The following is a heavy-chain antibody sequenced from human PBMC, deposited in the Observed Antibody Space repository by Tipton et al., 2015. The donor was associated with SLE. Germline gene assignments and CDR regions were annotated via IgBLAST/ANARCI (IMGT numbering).Heavy chain of an antibody. V-gene: IGHV4-59*01. CDR2: ISDSGST. Sequence: LRLSCTVSDGSISSFYWSWIRQPPGKGLEWIGYISDSGSTNYNPSLRSRVSMSLDTSKNQFSLTLKSVTAADTAVYYCARGYGSGSYDYYYGMDVWGQGTTVTVSS. J-gene: IGHJ6*02. D-gene: IGHD3-10*01. CDR1: DGSISSFY. CDR3: ARGYGSGSYDYYYGMDV.